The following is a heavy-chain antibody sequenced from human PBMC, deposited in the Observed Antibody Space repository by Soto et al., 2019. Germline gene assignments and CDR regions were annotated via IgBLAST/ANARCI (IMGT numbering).Heavy chain of an antibody. Sequence: SETLSLTCAVYGGSFSGYYWSWIRQPPGKGLEWIGEINHSGSTNYNPSLKSRVTISVDTSKNQFSLKLSSVTAADTAVYYCARTNEYSSSSPDLWGQGTLVTVSS. D-gene: IGHD6-6*01. CDR1: GGSFSGYY. V-gene: IGHV4-34*01. CDR3: ARTNEYSSSSPDL. J-gene: IGHJ5*02. CDR2: INHSGST.